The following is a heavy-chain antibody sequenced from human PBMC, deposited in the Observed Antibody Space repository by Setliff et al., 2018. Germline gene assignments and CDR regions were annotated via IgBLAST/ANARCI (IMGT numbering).Heavy chain of an antibody. Sequence: SETLSLTCAVYGGSFSGYYWSWIRQPPGKGLEWIGEINHSGSTNYNPSLKSRVTISVDTSKNQFSLKLSSVTAADTAVYYCARERTDGSGYWGLDAFDIWGQGTMVTVSS. J-gene: IGHJ3*02. CDR3: ARERTDGSGYWGLDAFDI. V-gene: IGHV4-34*01. CDR1: GGSFSGYY. D-gene: IGHD3-22*01. CDR2: INHSGST.